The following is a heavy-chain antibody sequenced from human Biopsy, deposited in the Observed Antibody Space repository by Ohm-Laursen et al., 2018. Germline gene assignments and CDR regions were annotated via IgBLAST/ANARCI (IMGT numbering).Heavy chain of an antibody. J-gene: IGHJ3*02. CDR2: VYYSGCT. V-gene: IGHV4-59*08. CDR1: GRSNSSYY. CDR3: GRHIRTPSHKNLVTVLLDTSETRFSLKLNSVSAADTAVYYCGRREVVITHDAFDT. Sequence: SETLSLTCTVSGRSNSSYYWTWIRQPPGKGLVWLGDVYYSGCTNRNPSLMRRVTTLGDKSKHQFSLKLNSVTRVDTAVYYSGRHIRTPSHKNLVTVLLDTSETRFSLKLNSVSAADTAVYYCGRREVVITHDAFDTWGQGTMVTVSS. D-gene: IGHD3-10*01.